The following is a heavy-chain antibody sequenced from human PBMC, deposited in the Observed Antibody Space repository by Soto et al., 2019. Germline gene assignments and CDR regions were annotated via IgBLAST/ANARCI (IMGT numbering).Heavy chain of an antibody. CDR3: ARVGLGGSAAAIYYYYGMDV. V-gene: IGHV4-31*03. CDR1: GGSISSGGYY. CDR2: IYYSGST. Sequence: QVQLQESGPGLVKPSQTLSLTCTVSGGSISSGGYYWSWIRQHPGKGLEWIGYIYYSGSTYYNPYLKSRVTISVDTSKNQLSLKLSSVTAADTAVYYCARVGLGGSAAAIYYYYGMDVWGQGTTVTVSS. D-gene: IGHD2-15*01. J-gene: IGHJ6*02.